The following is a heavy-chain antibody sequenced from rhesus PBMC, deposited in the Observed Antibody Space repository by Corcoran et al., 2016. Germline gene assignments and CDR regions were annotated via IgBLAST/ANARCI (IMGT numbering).Heavy chain of an antibody. CDR2: INGNSGTT. CDR1: GGSISGTY. Sequence: QVQLQESGPGLVKASETLTLTCAVSGGSISGTYWRWIRQPPGQGREWIGQINGNSGTTEYKPSLKSRVTISKDASKNQVSLKLSSVTAADTAVYYCAKHTGFSFDYWGQGVPVTVSS. D-gene: IGHD3-3*01. J-gene: IGHJ4*01. V-gene: IGHV4-80*01. CDR3: AKHTGFSFDY.